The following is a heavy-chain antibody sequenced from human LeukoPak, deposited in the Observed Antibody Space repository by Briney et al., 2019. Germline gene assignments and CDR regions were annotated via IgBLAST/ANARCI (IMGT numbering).Heavy chain of an antibody. V-gene: IGHV4-61*02. CDR1: GGSISSGSYY. D-gene: IGHD3-3*01. Sequence: SETLSLTCTVSGGSISSGSYYWSWTRHPAGKGLEWIGRIYTRGSTNYNPSLKSRVTISVDTSKNQFSLKLSSVTAADTAVYYCARGSGYDFWSGYPDYWGQGTLVTVSS. CDR3: ARGSGYDFWSGYPDY. J-gene: IGHJ4*02. CDR2: IYTRGST.